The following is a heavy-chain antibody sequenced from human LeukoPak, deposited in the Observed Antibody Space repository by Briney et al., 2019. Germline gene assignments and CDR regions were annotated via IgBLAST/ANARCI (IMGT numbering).Heavy chain of an antibody. CDR1: GGTYSSDA. V-gene: IGHV1-69*13. J-gene: IGHJ6*03. Sequence: SVKVSCKASGGTYSSDAISWVRQAPGQGLEWMGGIIPIFGTTEYAQKFQGRVTITSDESTSTAYMELHTLTSDDTAVYFCARCGAGDYNNHHNPYYNYMDVWGKGTTVTV. D-gene: IGHD4-11*01. CDR2: IIPIFGTT. CDR3: ARCGAGDYNNHHNPYYNYMDV.